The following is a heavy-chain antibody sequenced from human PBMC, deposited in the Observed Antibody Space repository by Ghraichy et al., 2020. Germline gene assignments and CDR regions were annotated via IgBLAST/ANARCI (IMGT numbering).Heavy chain of an antibody. CDR2: IYYSGRT. V-gene: IGHV4-61*01. J-gene: IGHJ4*02. Sequence: SETLSLTCTVSGGSVSSTSYYWSWIRQPPGKGLEWIGYIYYSGRTNYNPSLKSRVTISIDTSKNQISLRLSSVTAADTAVYYCARDPAGSYEFDYWGQGTLVTVSS. CDR3: ARDPAGSYEFDY. CDR1: GGSVSSTSYY. D-gene: IGHD3-10*01.